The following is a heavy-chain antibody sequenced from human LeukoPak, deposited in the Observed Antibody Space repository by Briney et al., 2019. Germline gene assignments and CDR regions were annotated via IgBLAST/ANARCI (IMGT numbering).Heavy chain of an antibody. CDR3: ARDQPYTDV. J-gene: IGHJ6*03. CDR2: IYHSGTT. V-gene: IGHV4-38-2*02. Sequence: SETLSLTCTVSGYFISSGYYWGWIRQPPGKGLEWIGSIYHSGTTYYNPSLRSRVTISVDTSKNQFSLKLSSVTAADTAVYYCARDQPYTDVCGKGTTVTVSS. CDR1: GYFISSGYY.